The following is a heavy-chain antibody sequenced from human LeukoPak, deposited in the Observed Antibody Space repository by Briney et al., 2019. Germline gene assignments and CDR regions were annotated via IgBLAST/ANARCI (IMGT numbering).Heavy chain of an antibody. D-gene: IGHD3-10*01. CDR2: IYYSGST. V-gene: IGHV4-39*01. CDR1: GGSISSSSYY. Sequence: SETLSLTCTVSGGSISSSSYYWGWIRQPPGKGREWIGSIYYSGSTYYNPSLKSRVTISVDTSKNQFSLKLSSVTAADTAVYYCARHNYGSGSAFDYWGQGTLVTVSS. CDR3: ARHNYGSGSAFDY. J-gene: IGHJ4*02.